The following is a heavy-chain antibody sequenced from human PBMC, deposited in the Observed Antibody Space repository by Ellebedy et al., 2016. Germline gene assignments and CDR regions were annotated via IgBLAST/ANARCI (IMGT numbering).Heavy chain of an antibody. J-gene: IGHJ4*02. CDR2: IKSQPDGGTT. CDR3: TAPQQYDFWSGYYKMVDN. V-gene: IGHV3-15*01. Sequence: GESLKISXAASGFTFSNAWMSWVRQAPGKGLEWVGRIKSQPDGGTTDYAAPVKGRFTISRDDSKNTLYLQMNSLKTEDTAVYYCTAPQQYDFWSGYYKMVDNWGQGTLVTVSS. CDR1: GFTFSNAW. D-gene: IGHD3-3*01.